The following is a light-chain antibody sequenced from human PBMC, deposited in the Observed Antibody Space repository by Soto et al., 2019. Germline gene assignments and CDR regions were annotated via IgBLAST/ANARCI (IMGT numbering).Light chain of an antibody. J-gene: IGLJ1*01. CDR3: CSFARSTTFYV. CDR2: EGD. V-gene: IGLV2-23*01. CDR1: SSDVGSSNL. Sequence: QSALTQPASVSGSPGQSITISCSGTSSDVGSSNLVSWYQQHPGKAPKLIIFEGDRRPSGVSGRFSGSKSGNTASLTISGLQAEDEADYYCCSFARSTTFYVFGTGTKV.